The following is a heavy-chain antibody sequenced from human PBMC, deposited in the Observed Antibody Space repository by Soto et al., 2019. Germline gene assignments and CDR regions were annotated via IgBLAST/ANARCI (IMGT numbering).Heavy chain of an antibody. CDR1: GFTFSSYA. CDR2: ISGSGGSA. J-gene: IGHJ4*02. V-gene: IGHV3-23*01. CDR3: ARRSNYYGSGNSDY. D-gene: IGHD3-10*01. Sequence: PGGSLRLSCAASGFTFSSYAMSWVRQAPGKGLEWVSAISGSGGSAYYADSVKGRFTISRDNSKNTLYLQWSSLKASDTAMYYCARRSNYYGSGNSDYWGQGTLVTVSS.